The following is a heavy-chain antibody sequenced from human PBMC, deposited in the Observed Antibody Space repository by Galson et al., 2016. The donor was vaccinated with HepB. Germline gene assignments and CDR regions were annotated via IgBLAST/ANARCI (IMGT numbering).Heavy chain of an antibody. Sequence: SLRLSCAASGFTFSDSWMAWVRQAPGEGLEWVANIKYVGSENHYVDSVKGRFTISRDNAQNSVFLQMSGLRAEDTAVYYCARDHNYRLDLWGQGTLVTVSS. CDR2: IKYVGSEN. CDR1: GFTFSDSW. J-gene: IGHJ4*02. CDR3: ARDHNYRLDL. D-gene: IGHD5-24*01. V-gene: IGHV3-7*01.